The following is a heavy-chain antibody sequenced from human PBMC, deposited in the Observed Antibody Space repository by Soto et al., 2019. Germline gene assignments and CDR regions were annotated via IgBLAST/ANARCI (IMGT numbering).Heavy chain of an antibody. CDR1: GFSFPNYW. V-gene: IGHV5-51*01. Sequence: PGESLKISCKGSGFSFPNYWIGWVRQVPGKGLEWMGIILPHDSDARYSPSFQGQVTISADKSITTAYLHWSSLKASDSATYYCARFTDYSYFYGMDVWGQGTTVTVSS. CDR3: ARFTDYSYFYGMDV. CDR2: ILPHDSDA. J-gene: IGHJ6*02.